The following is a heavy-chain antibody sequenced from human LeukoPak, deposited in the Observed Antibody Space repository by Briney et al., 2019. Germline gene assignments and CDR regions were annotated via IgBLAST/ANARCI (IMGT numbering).Heavy chain of an antibody. V-gene: IGHV3-74*01. CDR2: IRSDGSST. CDR3: AREQGYYSVPGY. Sequence: GGSLRLSCAACGFTFSSFWMHGVRQAPGRGPVWVSRIRSDGSSTSYADSVKGRFTISRDNAKNTLYLQMNNLRAEDTAVYYCAREQGYYSVPGYWGQGTLVTVSS. D-gene: IGHD3-22*01. CDR1: GFTFSSFW. J-gene: IGHJ4*02.